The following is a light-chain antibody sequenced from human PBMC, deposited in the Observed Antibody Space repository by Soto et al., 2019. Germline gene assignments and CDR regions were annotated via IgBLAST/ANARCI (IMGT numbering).Light chain of an antibody. V-gene: IGLV2-14*01. J-gene: IGLJ3*02. Sequence: QSALTQPASVSGSPGHSITISCTGTSSDVGGYNYVSWFQQYPGKAPKLMIYEVSNRPSGVSNRFSGSKSGNTASLTVSGLQAEDEADYYCAAWDDSLNGRLFGGGTKLTVL. CDR3: AAWDDSLNGRL. CDR2: EVS. CDR1: SSDVGGYNY.